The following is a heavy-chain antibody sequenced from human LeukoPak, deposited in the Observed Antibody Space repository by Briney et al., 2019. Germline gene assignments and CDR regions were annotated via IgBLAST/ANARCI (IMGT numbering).Heavy chain of an antibody. CDR1: GGSISSGSYY. V-gene: IGHV4-39*07. J-gene: IGHJ4*02. Sequence: SETLSLTCTVSGGSISSGSYYWSWIPQPAGKGLEWIVSIYHSGSTYYNPSLKSRVTISVDTSKNQFSLKLTSVTAADTAVYYCARTSGVADFDYWGQGTLVTVSS. CDR3: ARTSGVADFDY. CDR2: IYHSGST. D-gene: IGHD2-15*01.